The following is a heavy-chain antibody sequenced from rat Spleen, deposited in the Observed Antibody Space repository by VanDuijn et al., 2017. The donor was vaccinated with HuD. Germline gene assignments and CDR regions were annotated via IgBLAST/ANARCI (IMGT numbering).Heavy chain of an antibody. V-gene: IGHV5-29*01. CDR2: IIYDGGRN. CDR1: GFTFSDYY. J-gene: IGHJ2*01. CDR3: ARHGYTSYFAY. Sequence: EVQLVESDGGLVQPGRSLKLSCAASGFTFSDYYMAWVRRAPTKGLEWVATIIYDGGRNFYRDSEKGRFTISRDNAKSSLYLKMGSVRSDDTATYSGARHGYTSYFAYWGEGVVLSSSS. D-gene: IGHD1-9*01.